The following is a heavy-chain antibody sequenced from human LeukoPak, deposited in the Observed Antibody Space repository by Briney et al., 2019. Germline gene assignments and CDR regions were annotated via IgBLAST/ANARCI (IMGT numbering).Heavy chain of an antibody. J-gene: IGHJ4*02. V-gene: IGHV3-48*01. D-gene: IGHD5-18*01. CDR2: ISSSSTI. Sequence: GGSLRLSCAASGFTFSSYSMNWVRQAPGKGLEWVSYISSSSTIYYADSVKGRFTISRDNAKNSLYLQMNSLRAEDTAVYYCATTYGGYSYGIREYYFDYWGQGTLVTVSS. CDR3: ATTYGGYSYGIREYYFDY. CDR1: GFTFSSYS.